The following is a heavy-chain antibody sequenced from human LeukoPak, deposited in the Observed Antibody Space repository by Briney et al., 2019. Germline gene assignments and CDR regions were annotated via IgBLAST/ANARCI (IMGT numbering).Heavy chain of an antibody. CDR2: INHDGTEK. V-gene: IGHV3-7*01. D-gene: IGHD6-13*01. J-gene: IGHJ4*02. CDR3: ARVRSAAAGPLDY. Sequence: GGSLRLSCVGSGFSFDSYWMNWVRQAPGRGLEWVANINHDGTEKYYVDSVKGRFTISRDNANKSLYLQMNSLSADDTAVYHCARVRSAAAGPLDYWGQGTLVTVSS. CDR1: GFSFDSYW.